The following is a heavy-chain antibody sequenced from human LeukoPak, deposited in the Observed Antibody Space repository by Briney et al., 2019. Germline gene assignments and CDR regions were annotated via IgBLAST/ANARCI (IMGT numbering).Heavy chain of an antibody. D-gene: IGHD2-2*01. Sequence: ASVKVSCKVSGYTLTELSMHWVRQAPGKGLEWMGGFDPEDGETIYAQKFQGRVTMTEDTSTDTAYMELSSLRSEDTAVYYCATLFFRVVPAVDAFDIWGQGTMVTVSS. CDR3: ATLFFRVVPAVDAFDI. J-gene: IGHJ3*02. V-gene: IGHV1-24*01. CDR1: GYTLTELS. CDR2: FDPEDGET.